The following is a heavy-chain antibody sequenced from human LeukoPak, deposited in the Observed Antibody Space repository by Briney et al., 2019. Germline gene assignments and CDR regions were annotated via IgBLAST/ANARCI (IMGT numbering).Heavy chain of an antibody. CDR3: ARDMMFGWFDP. CDR2: INSGGRT. CDR1: GFTVSSNY. V-gene: IGHV3-66*01. Sequence: GSLRLSCAASGFTVSSNYMNWVRQAPGKGLECVSVINSGGRTYYADSVKGRFTISRDNSKNTLYLQMNSLRAEDTAVYYCARDMMFGWFDPWGQGTLVTVSS. J-gene: IGHJ5*02. D-gene: IGHD3-10*02.